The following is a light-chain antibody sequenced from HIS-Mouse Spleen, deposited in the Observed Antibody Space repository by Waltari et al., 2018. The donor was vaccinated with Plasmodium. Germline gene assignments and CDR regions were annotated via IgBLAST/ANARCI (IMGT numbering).Light chain of an antibody. CDR1: SSNIGSNT. Sequence: QSVLTQPPSASGTPGQRVTISCSGSSSNIGSNTVNWYQQLPGTAPKPLIYSNNQRPSGFPDRFSGSKSGTSASLAISGLQSEDEADYYCAAWDDSLNGVFGGGTKLTVL. CDR3: AAWDDSLNGV. V-gene: IGLV1-44*01. CDR2: SNN. J-gene: IGLJ3*02.